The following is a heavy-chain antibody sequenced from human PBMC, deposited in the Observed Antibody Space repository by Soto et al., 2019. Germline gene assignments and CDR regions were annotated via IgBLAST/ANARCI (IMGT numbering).Heavy chain of an antibody. J-gene: IGHJ4*02. CDR1: GFSLSTSGVG. CDR2: IYWDDDK. V-gene: IGHV2-5*02. CDR3: ARSQIYFDWLLHFDY. Sequence: QITLKESGPTLVKSTQTLTLTCTFSGFSLSTSGVGVGWIRQPPGKALEWLALIYWDDDKRYSPSLKSRLTITKDTSKNQVVLTMTNMDPVDTATYYCARSQIYFDWLLHFDYWGQGTLVTVSS. D-gene: IGHD3-9*01.